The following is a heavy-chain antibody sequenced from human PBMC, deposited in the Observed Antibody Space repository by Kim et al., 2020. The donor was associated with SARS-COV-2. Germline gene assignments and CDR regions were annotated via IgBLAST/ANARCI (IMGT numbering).Heavy chain of an antibody. CDR1: GYTFTSYG. J-gene: IGHJ6*02. Sequence: ASVKVSCKASGYTFTSYGISWVRQAPGQGLEWMGWISAYNGNTNYAQKLQGRVTMTTDTSTSTAYMELRSLRSDDTAVYYCARDRGRIAVAGGYYYYYCMDVWGQGTTVTVSS. V-gene: IGHV1-18*01. CDR3: ARDRGRIAVAGGYYYYYCMDV. D-gene: IGHD6-19*01. CDR2: ISAYNGNT.